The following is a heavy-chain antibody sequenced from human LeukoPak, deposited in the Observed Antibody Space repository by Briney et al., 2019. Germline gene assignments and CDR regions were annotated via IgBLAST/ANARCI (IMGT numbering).Heavy chain of an antibody. CDR2: MYPNGGT. V-gene: IGHV4-4*07. J-gene: IGHJ4*02. CDR3: ARGYGFWSGPDY. Sequence: PSETLSLTCTVSGGSISSYYWSWIRQPAGKGLEWIGRMYPNGGTNYNSSLKSRVTMSVDASKNQFSLKLSSVTAADSAVYYCARGYGFWSGPDYWGQGTLVTVSS. CDR1: GGSISSYY. D-gene: IGHD3-3*01.